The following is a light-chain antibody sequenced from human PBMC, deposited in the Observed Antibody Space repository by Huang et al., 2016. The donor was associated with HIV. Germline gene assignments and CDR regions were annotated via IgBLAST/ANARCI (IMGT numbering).Light chain of an antibody. CDR1: QSVGSD. CDR3: QQYRDWPPYT. V-gene: IGKV3-15*01. CDR2: RAS. Sequence: EIVLTQSPATLSVSPGERATLSCRASQSVGSDLAWYQHRPGQAPRLLIYRASTRATGIPARLSGSGYGTDFILTVSSLQSEDFALYYCQQYRDWPPYTFGQGTKLEIK. J-gene: IGKJ2*01.